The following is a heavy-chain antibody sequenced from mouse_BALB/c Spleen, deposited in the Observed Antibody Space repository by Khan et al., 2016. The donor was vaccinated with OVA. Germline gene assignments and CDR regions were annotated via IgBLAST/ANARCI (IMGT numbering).Heavy chain of an antibody. Sequence: EVQLQESGPGLMKPPQSLSLTCTVTGYSITSDYAWNWIRQFPGNKLEWMGYISYSGYTSYNPSLKSRISVTRDTSKNQFFLQLNSVTTEDTATYFCARSVYYSGSTFYYFAFWGPGTTLTVSS. CDR1: GYSITSDYA. CDR2: ISYSGYT. J-gene: IGHJ2*01. D-gene: IGHD1-1*01. CDR3: ARSVYYSGSTFYYFAF. V-gene: IGHV3-2*02.